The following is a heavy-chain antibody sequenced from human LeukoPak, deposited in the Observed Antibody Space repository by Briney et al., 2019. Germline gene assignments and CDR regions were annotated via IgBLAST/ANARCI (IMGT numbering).Heavy chain of an antibody. V-gene: IGHV3-23*01. D-gene: IGHD6-19*01. J-gene: IGHJ4*02. Sequence: GGSLRLSCAASGFTFSIYAMSWVRQAPGKGLEWVSAISGSGGSTYYADSVKGRFTISRDNSKNTLYLQMNSLRAEDTAVYYCAKERESSGWYEGGFDYWGQGTLVTVSS. CDR2: ISGSGGST. CDR1: GFTFSIYA. CDR3: AKERESSGWYEGGFDY.